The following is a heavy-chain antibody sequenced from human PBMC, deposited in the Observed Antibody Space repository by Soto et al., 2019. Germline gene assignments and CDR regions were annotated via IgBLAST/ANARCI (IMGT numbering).Heavy chain of an antibody. CDR3: AKGSSNGRPYYFDF. CDR1: GFTFSSYV. J-gene: IGHJ4*02. Sequence: EVQLLESGGGLAQPGGSLRLSCAGSGFTFSSYVMSWVRQAPGKGLEWFSAITGSGSDTYHADSVKGRFTTSRDNSKTTVFLQMNSLRAEDTAIYYCAKGSSNGRPYYFDFWGQGILVTVPS. CDR2: ITGSGSDT. V-gene: IGHV3-23*01. D-gene: IGHD2-8*01.